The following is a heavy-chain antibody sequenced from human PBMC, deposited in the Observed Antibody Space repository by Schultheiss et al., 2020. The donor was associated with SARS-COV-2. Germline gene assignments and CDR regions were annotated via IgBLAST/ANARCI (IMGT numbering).Heavy chain of an antibody. Sequence: SETLSLTCTVSGGSISSSSYYWGWIRQPPGKGLEWIGSIYYSGSTYYNPSLKSRVTISVDTSKNQFSLKLSSVTAADTAVYYCARSPTYSSSTSCYIADYYYYYGMDVWGQGTTVTVSS. D-gene: IGHD2-2*02. CDR2: IYYSGST. CDR1: GGSISSSSYY. V-gene: IGHV4-39*07. CDR3: ARSPTYSSSTSCYIADYYYYYGMDV. J-gene: IGHJ6*02.